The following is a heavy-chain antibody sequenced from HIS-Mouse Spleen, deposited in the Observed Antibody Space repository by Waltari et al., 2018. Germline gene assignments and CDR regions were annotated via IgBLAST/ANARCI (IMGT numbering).Heavy chain of an antibody. Sequence: EVQLVESGGGLVQPGGSLRLSCAASGFTFSSYWMSWVRQAPGKGLEWVANIKQDGSAKYYVDSVKGRFTISRDNAKNSLYLQMNSLRAEDTAVYYCARAPRRTGDAFDIWGQGTMVTVSS. D-gene: IGHD3-9*01. J-gene: IGHJ3*02. CDR1: GFTFSSYW. CDR3: ARAPRRTGDAFDI. CDR2: IKQDGSAK. V-gene: IGHV3-7*01.